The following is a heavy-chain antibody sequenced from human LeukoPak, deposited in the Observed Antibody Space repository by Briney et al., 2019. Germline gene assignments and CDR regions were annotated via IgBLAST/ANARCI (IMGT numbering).Heavy chain of an antibody. CDR2: IYYSGST. D-gene: IGHD3-10*01. Sequence: KPSETLSLTCTVSGGSISSGDYYWSWIRQPPGKGLEWIGYIYYSGSTYYNPSLKSRVTISVDTSKNQFSLKLSSVTAADTAVYYCARNNLGGYYGSGSYHHLIDYWGQGTLVTVSS. CDR3: ARNNLGGYYGSGSYHHLIDY. CDR1: GGSISSGDYY. V-gene: IGHV4-30-4*01. J-gene: IGHJ4*02.